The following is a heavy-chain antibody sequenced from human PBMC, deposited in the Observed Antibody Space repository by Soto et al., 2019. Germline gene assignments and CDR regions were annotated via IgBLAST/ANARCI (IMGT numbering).Heavy chain of an antibody. D-gene: IGHD1-26*01. Sequence: QVQLVESGGGVVQPGRSLRLSCAASGFTFDTYSLHWVRQAPGKGLEWVAVISYDGSNEYYADSVKGRFTISRDNSKNTLYLQMNSLRAEDTAVYFCARQRREWDLNFAYYFDYWGQGTLVTVSS. CDR3: ARQRREWDLNFAYYFDY. V-gene: IGHV3-30-3*01. J-gene: IGHJ4*02. CDR1: GFTFDTYS. CDR2: ISYDGSNE.